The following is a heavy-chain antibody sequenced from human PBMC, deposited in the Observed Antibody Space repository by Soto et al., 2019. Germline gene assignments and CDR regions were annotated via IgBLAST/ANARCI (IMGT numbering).Heavy chain of an antibody. V-gene: IGHV3-72*01. D-gene: IGHD3-10*01. CDR2: TKNKANSYTT. CDR1: GFTFSDHY. CDR3: ARVPLGGSGFRLFDY. Sequence: EVQLVESGGGLVQPGGSLRLSCAASGFTFSDHYMDWVRQAPGKGLEWVGRTKNKANSYTTEYAASVKGRFTISRDDSRTYRYRQMNSLKAGDRARIYCARVPLGGSGFRLFDYWGQGPRVTVSS. J-gene: IGHJ4*02.